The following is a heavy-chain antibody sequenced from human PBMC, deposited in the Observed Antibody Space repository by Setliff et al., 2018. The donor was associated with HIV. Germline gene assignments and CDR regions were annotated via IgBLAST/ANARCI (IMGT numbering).Heavy chain of an antibody. CDR1: DGSVSNQY. J-gene: IGHJ2*01. Sequence: PSETLSLTCIVSDGSVSNQYWSWIPQTAGKGLECIGRIYATGSTNYNPSLKSQVTMSVDTSKNQFFLTLNSLTAADTAIYYCARVTSAASYWLFDLWGRGIMGTVS. D-gene: IGHD4-17*01. CDR3: ARVTSAASYWLFDL. V-gene: IGHV4-4*07. CDR2: IYATGST.